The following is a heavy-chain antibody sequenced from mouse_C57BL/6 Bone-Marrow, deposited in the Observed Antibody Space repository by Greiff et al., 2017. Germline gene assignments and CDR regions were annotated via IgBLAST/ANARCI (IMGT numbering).Heavy chain of an antibody. J-gene: IGHJ2*01. CDR1: GYTFTSYT. CDR3: AREGPGYFDY. V-gene: IGHV1-4*01. D-gene: IGHD3-3*01. CDR2: INPSSGYT. Sequence: VQLQESGAELARPGASVKMSCKASGYTFTSYTMHWVKQRPGQGLEWIGYINPSSGYTKYNQKFKDKATLTADKSSSTAYMQLSSLTSEDSAVYYCAREGPGYFDYWGQGTTLTVSS.